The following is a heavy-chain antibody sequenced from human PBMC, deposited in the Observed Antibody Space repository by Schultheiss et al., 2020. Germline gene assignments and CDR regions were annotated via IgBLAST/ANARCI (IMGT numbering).Heavy chain of an antibody. Sequence: SQTLSLTCAVYGGSFSGYYWGWIRQPPGKGLEWIGEINHSGSTNYNPSLKSRVTISLDTSKNQFSLRLTSVTAADTAVFYCARGSSLITLIVVVNDAFDIWGQGTMVTVSS. CDR2: INHSGST. V-gene: IGHV4-34*01. CDR3: ARGSSLITLIVVVNDAFDI. D-gene: IGHD3-22*01. J-gene: IGHJ3*02. CDR1: GGSFSGYY.